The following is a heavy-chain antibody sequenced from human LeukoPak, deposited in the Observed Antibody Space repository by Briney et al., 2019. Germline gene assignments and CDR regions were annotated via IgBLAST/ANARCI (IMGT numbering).Heavy chain of an antibody. J-gene: IGHJ4*02. Sequence: GRSLRLSCAASGFTFSSYGMHWVRQAPGKGLEWVAVIWYDGSNKYYADSVKGRFTISRDNSKNTLYLQMNSLRAEDTAVYYCARDLAVIQYYFDYWGQGTLVTVSS. V-gene: IGHV3-33*01. CDR2: IWYDGSNK. CDR3: ARDLAVIQYYFDY. D-gene: IGHD3-22*01. CDR1: GFTFSSYG.